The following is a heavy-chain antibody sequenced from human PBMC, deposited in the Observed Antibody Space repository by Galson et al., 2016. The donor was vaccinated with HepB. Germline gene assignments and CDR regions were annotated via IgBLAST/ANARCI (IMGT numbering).Heavy chain of an antibody. CDR3: STHNFDY. Sequence: SLRLSCAGSGFSLGDYGMTWFRQAPGKGLEWVGLIRGEVYGGTTEYAASVRGRFNISRDDSKSTAYLQMYDLKVEDTAVYFCSTHNFDYWDQGILVPVSS. CDR2: IRGEVYGGTT. D-gene: IGHD5-24*01. CDR1: GFSLGDYG. J-gene: IGHJ4*02. V-gene: IGHV3-49*03.